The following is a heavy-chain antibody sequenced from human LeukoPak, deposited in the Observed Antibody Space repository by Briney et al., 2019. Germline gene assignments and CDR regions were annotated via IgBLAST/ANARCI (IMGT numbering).Heavy chain of an antibody. CDR2: ILPIFGTT. Sequence: SILPIFGTTNYPLKFQRRVTITTDAATSTAYMELSSLRSDDTAVYYCASFELGSGSYPFDYWGQGTLVTVSS. D-gene: IGHD1-26*01. V-gene: IGHV1-69*05. CDR3: ASFELGSGSYPFDY. J-gene: IGHJ4*02.